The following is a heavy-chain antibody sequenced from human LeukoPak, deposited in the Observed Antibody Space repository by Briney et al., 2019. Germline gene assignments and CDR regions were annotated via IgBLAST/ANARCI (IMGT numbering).Heavy chain of an antibody. D-gene: IGHD3-22*01. J-gene: IGHJ3*02. V-gene: IGHV4-34*12. CDR2: IIHSGNT. CDR3: ARNFYDRSGFFLNIFDI. CDR1: GGSFSDYY. Sequence: SETLSLTCAVYGGSFSDYYWSWIRQPPGKGLEWIWDIIHSGNTNYNPSLQSRVTVSVDTSKNQFSLKLSSVTAADTAVYYCARNFYDRSGFFLNIFDIWGQGTMVTVSS.